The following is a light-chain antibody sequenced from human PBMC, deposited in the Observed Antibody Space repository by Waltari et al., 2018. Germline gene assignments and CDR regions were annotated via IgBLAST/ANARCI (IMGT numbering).Light chain of an antibody. CDR2: GAS. V-gene: IGKV3-20*01. Sequence: EIVFTLSTGTLSLSPGERAPLSCSASQSVSSSYLAWYQQKPGQAPRLLIYGASSRATSIPDRFSGSGSGTDFTLTISRLEPEDVAVYYCQQYGSSPPYTFGQGTKLEIK. CDR3: QQYGSSPPYT. CDR1: QSVSSSY. J-gene: IGKJ2*01.